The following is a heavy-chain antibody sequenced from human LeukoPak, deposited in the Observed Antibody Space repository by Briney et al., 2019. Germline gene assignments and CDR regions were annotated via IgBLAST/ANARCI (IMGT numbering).Heavy chain of an antibody. D-gene: IGHD5-24*01. Sequence: GSLRLSFAASGFTVGSSYMNWVRPAPGKGLGGVSVIYSGGTTYYADSVKGRFTISRDYSENTLYLQMNSLRAEDTAVYYCASPSAEMTAINGWYFDVWGRGTLVTVSS. CDR1: GFTVGSSY. CDR3: ASPSAEMTAINGWYFDV. CDR2: IYSGGTT. V-gene: IGHV3-66*01. J-gene: IGHJ2*01.